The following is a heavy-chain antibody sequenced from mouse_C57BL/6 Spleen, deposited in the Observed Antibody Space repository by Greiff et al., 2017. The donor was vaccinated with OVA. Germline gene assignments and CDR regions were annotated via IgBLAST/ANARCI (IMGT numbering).Heavy chain of an antibody. V-gene: IGHV1-69*01. Sequence: QVHVKQPGAELVMPGASVKLSCKASGYTFTSYWMHWVKQRPGQGLEWIGEIDPSDSYTNYNQKFKGKSTLTVDKSSSTAYMQLSSLTSEDSAVYYCARGLRRGYYFDYWGQGTTLTVSS. D-gene: IGHD2-2*01. CDR2: IDPSDSYT. CDR1: GYTFTSYW. J-gene: IGHJ2*01. CDR3: ARGLRRGYYFDY.